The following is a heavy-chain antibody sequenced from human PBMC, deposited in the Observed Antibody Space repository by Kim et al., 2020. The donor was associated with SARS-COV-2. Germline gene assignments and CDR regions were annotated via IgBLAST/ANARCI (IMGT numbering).Heavy chain of an antibody. D-gene: IGHD3-16*01. CDR2: IDPFDSFT. Sequence: GESLKISCRGSGYIFPDYWISWVRQMPGKGLEWMGRIDPFDSFTNYNPTFQGHVTISADKSINTAYLQWSSLKASDTTIFYCARHYRREGYNRVGDYWGQGTLVTVSS. V-gene: IGHV5-10-1*01. CDR3: ARHYRREGYNRVGDY. J-gene: IGHJ4*02. CDR1: GYIFPDYW.